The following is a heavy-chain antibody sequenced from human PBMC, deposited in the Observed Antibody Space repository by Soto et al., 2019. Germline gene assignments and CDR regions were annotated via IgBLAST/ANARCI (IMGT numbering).Heavy chain of an antibody. J-gene: IGHJ4*02. V-gene: IGHV1-46*01. D-gene: IGHD6-13*01. Sequence: GASVKVSCKAFGYTFTSYYMHWVRQAPGQGLEWMGIINASGGSTSYAQKFQGRVTMTRDTSTSTVYMELSSLRSEDTAVYYCARVFSPMKEYSSSWYNYWGQGTLVTVSS. CDR3: ARVFSPMKEYSSSWYNY. CDR2: INASGGST. CDR1: GYTFTSYY.